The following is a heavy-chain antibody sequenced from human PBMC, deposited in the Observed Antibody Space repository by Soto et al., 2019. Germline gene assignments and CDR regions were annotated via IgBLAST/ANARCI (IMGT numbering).Heavy chain of an antibody. Sequence: GGSLRLSCAASGFTFSSYAMSWVRQAPGKGLEWVSAISGSGGSTYYADSVKGRFTISRDNSKNTLYLQMNSLRAEDTAVYYCAKESGYCSGGSCYAYYYYGMDVWGQGTTVTVSS. CDR1: GFTFSSYA. J-gene: IGHJ6*02. CDR2: ISGSGGST. V-gene: IGHV3-23*01. D-gene: IGHD2-15*01. CDR3: AKESGYCSGGSCYAYYYYGMDV.